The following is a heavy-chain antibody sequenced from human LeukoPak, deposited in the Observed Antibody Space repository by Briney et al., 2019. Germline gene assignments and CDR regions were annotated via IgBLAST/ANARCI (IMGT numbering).Heavy chain of an antibody. CDR2: ISGSGGST. V-gene: IGHV3-23*01. D-gene: IGHD2-15*01. J-gene: IGHJ4*02. CDR1: GFTFSSYA. CDR3: AKPKSRYCSGGSCYFFDY. Sequence: GGSLRLSCAASGFTFSSYAMGWVRQAPGKGLEWVSAISGSGGSTYYADSVKGRFTISRDNSKNTLYLQMNSLRAEDTAVYYCAKPKSRYCSGGSCYFFDYWGQGTLVTVSS.